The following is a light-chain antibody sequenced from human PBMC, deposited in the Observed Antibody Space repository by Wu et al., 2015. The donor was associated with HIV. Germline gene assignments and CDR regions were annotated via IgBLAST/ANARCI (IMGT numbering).Light chain of an antibody. CDR2: GTS. CDR3: QQYGDSPAWT. Sequence: SCRTSQSVSSKFLAWYQQKPGQTPRLLIYGTSNRATGIPDRLRGSGSGTDFTLTVTRLEPEDCAVYYCQQYGDSPAWTFGQGTKVEVK. J-gene: IGKJ1*01. V-gene: IGKV3-20*01. CDR1: QSVSSKF.